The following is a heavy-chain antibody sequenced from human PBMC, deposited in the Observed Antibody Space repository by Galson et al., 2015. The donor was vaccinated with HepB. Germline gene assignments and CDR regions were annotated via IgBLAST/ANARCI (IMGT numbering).Heavy chain of an antibody. CDR3: ARGPRPGRDGPGGFLDY. CDR1: GFTFSSYG. J-gene: IGHJ4*02. Sequence: LRLSCAASGFTFSSYGMHWVRQAPGKGLEWVAVIWYDGSNKYYADSVKGRFTISRDNSKNTLYLQMNSLRAEDTAVYYCARGPRPGRDGPGGFLDYWGQGTLVTVSS. D-gene: IGHD5-24*01. V-gene: IGHV3-33*01. CDR2: IWYDGSNK.